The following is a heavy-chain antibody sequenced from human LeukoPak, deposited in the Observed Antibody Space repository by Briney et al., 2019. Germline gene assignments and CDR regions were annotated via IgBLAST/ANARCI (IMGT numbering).Heavy chain of an antibody. CDR3: AKEAHIVVVPAALDI. D-gene: IGHD2-2*01. CDR1: GFTFSSYG. V-gene: IGHV3-30*02. J-gene: IGHJ3*02. Sequence: GGSLRLSCAASGFTFSSYGMHWVRQAPGKGLEWVAFIRYDGSNKYYADSVKGRLTVSRDNSKNTLYLQMNSLRAEDTAVYYCAKEAHIVVVPAALDIWGQGTMVTVSS. CDR2: IRYDGSNK.